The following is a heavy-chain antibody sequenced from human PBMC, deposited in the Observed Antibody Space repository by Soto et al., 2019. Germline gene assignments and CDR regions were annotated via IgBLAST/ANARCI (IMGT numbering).Heavy chain of an antibody. CDR3: ARGRYSSSWYPLGWFDP. Sequence: SVKVSCKASGGTFSSYAISWVRQAPGQGLEWMGGIIPIFGTANYAQKFQGRVTITADESTSTAYMELSSLRSEDTAVYYCARGRYSSSWYPLGWFDPWGQGTMVTVSS. V-gene: IGHV1-69*13. J-gene: IGHJ5*02. CDR1: GGTFSSYA. D-gene: IGHD6-13*01. CDR2: IIPIFGTA.